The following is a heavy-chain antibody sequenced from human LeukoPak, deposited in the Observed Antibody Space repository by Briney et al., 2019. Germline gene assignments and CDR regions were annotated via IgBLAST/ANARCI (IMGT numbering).Heavy chain of an antibody. J-gene: IGHJ4*02. V-gene: IGHV3-21*01. CDR2: ISSSSSYI. D-gene: IGHD1-26*01. CDR3: AARTSIVGATMGLDY. Sequence: GGSLRLSCAASGFTFSSYSMNWVRQAPGKGLEWVSSISSSSSYIYYADSEKGRFTISRDNAKNSLYLQMNSLRAEDTAVYYCAARTSIVGATMGLDYWGQGTLVTVSS. CDR1: GFTFSSYS.